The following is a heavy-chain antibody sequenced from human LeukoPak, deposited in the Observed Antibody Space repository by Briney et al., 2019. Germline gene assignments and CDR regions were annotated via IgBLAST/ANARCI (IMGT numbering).Heavy chain of an antibody. D-gene: IGHD5-24*01. CDR2: IIPIFGTA. V-gene: IGHV1-69*06. Sequence: ASVKVSCKASGDTFSNYDISWVRQAPGQGLEWMGGIIPIFGTAKYAQKFQGRVTITADTSTSTAYMELSSLRSEDTAVYYCARAGWLQYYYFDYWGQGTLVTVSS. J-gene: IGHJ4*02. CDR1: GDTFSNYD. CDR3: ARAGWLQYYYFDY.